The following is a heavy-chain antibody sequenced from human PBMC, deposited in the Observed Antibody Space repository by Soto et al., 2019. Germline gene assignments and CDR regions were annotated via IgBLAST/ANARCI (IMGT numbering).Heavy chain of an antibody. V-gene: IGHV4-4*02. J-gene: IGHJ4*02. CDR1: GGSISSSNW. Sequence: QVQLQESGPGLVKPSGTLSLTCAVSGGSISSSNWWSWVRQSPEKGLEWIGEIHHSGSTNYNPSLRSRVTISVDKPKSQFSLKLSSVPAADTAVYDCASTYYSDSSGYYCLGDWGQGTPVTVSS. CDR2: IHHSGST. D-gene: IGHD3-22*01. CDR3: ASTYYSDSSGYYCLGD.